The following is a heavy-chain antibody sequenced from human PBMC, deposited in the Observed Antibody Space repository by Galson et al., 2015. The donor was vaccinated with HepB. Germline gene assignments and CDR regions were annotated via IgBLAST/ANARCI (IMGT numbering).Heavy chain of an antibody. Sequence: SLRLSCAASGFTFSDCGMHWVRQAPGKGLEWVALIKYDGSDKYYADSMKGRFTISRDNSNNMLYLHMSSLRAADTAVYYCARDRFGYLWGSRRFDFAYWGQGTLVTVSS. CDR3: ARDRFGYLWGSRRFDFAY. V-gene: IGHV3-33*05. D-gene: IGHD3-16*02. J-gene: IGHJ4*02. CDR1: GFTFSDCG. CDR2: IKYDGSDK.